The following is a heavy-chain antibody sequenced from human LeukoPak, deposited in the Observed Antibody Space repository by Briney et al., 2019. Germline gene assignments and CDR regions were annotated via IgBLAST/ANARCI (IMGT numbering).Heavy chain of an antibody. CDR1: GGSISSYY. CDR3: ARQGQQLVGGNWFDP. J-gene: IGHJ5*02. D-gene: IGHD6-13*01. CDR2: IYTSGST. Sequence: SETLSLTCTVSGGSISSYYWSWIRQPPGEGLEWIGYIYTSGSTNYNPSLKSRVTISVNTSRNQFSLTLSSVTAADTAVYYCARQGQQLVGGNWFDPWGQRNLVTVSS. V-gene: IGHV4-4*09.